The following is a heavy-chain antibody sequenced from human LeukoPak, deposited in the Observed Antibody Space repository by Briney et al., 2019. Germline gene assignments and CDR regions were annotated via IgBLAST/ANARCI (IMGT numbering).Heavy chain of an antibody. Sequence: PSETLSLTCTVSGGSISSYYWSWIRQPPGKGLEWIGYIYYSGSTNYNPSLKSRVTISVDTSKNQFSLKLSSVTAADTAVYYCARVGCSSTSCLVYYYYYMDVWGKGTTVTVSS. CDR3: ARVGCSSTSCLVYYYYYMDV. J-gene: IGHJ6*03. D-gene: IGHD2-2*01. CDR2: IYYSGST. CDR1: GGSISSYY. V-gene: IGHV4-59*01.